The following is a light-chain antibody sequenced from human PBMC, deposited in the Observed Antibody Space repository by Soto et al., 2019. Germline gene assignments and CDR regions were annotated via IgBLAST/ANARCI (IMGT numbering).Light chain of an antibody. CDR3: QQYSQWPLYT. Sequence: EVVLTQSPGTLSLSPGERATLSCRASQSVRSMYLAWYQQKPGQAPRLLIYDASSRATDIPDRFSGSGSGTDFTLTISRLEPEDFAIYYCQQYSQWPLYTFGQGTKVDIK. J-gene: IGKJ2*01. V-gene: IGKV3-20*01. CDR1: QSVRSMY. CDR2: DAS.